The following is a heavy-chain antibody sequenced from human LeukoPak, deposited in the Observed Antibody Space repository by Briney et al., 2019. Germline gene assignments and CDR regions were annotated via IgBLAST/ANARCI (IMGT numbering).Heavy chain of an antibody. J-gene: IGHJ4*02. CDR2: IKQDGSEK. CDR3: ARDPVEMATIGHFDY. V-gene: IGHV3-7*01. D-gene: IGHD5-24*01. Sequence: PGGSLRLSCAASGFTFSSYWMSRVRQAPGKGLEWVANIKQDGSEKYYVDSVKGRFTISRDNAKNSLYLQMNSLRAEDTAVYYCARDPVEMATIGHFDYWGQGTLVTVSS. CDR1: GFTFSSYW.